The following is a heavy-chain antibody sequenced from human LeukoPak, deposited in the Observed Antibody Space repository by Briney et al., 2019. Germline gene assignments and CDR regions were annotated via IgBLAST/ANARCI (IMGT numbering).Heavy chain of an antibody. Sequence: ASVKVSCKASGYTFTGYYMHWVRQAPGQGLEWMGWINPNSGGTNYAQKFQGRVTMTRDTSISTAYMELSRLRSDDTAVYYCAVIAAAVGRGEDYWGQGTLVTVSS. CDR1: GYTFTGYY. J-gene: IGHJ4*02. V-gene: IGHV1-2*02. CDR3: AVIAAAVGRGEDY. CDR2: INPNSGGT. D-gene: IGHD6-13*01.